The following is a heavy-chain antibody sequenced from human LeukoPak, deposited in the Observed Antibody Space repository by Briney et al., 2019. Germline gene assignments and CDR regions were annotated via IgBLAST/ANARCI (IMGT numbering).Heavy chain of an antibody. Sequence: PGGSLRLSCTASGFTFGDYAMSWVRQAPGKGLEWVAFIRSKAYGGTTQYAASVKGRFTISRDDSKSIAYLQINSLKNKHTAVYYGTRARDIAALDYWGQGTLVTVSS. J-gene: IGHJ4*02. V-gene: IGHV3-49*04. CDR1: GFTFGDYA. CDR3: TRARDIAALDY. CDR2: IRSKAYGGTT. D-gene: IGHD6-6*01.